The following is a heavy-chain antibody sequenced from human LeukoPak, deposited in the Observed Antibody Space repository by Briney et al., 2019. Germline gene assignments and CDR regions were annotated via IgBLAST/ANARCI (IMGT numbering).Heavy chain of an antibody. CDR2: IKQDGSEK. CDR1: GFTFSSYW. D-gene: IGHD3-10*01. J-gene: IGHJ3*02. CDR3: ARSPRSWGGDAFDI. Sequence: GGSLRLSCAAPGFTFSSYWMSWVRQAPGKGLEWVANIKQDGSEKYYVDSVKGRFTISRDNAKNSLYLQMNSLRAEDTAVYYCARSPRSWGGDAFDIWGQGTMVTVSS. V-gene: IGHV3-7*01.